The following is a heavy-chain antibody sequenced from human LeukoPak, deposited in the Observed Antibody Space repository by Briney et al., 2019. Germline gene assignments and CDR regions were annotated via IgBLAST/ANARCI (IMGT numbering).Heavy chain of an antibody. CDR1: GGSISSGDYY. V-gene: IGHV4-30-4*01. J-gene: IGHJ6*02. CDR2: IYYSGST. D-gene: IGHD2-2*01. CDR3: ARDRYCSSTSCHNPYGMDV. Sequence: PSETLSLTCTVSGGSISSGDYYWSWIRQPPGKGLEWIGYIYYSGSTYYNPSLKSRVTISVDTSKNQFSLKLSSVTAADTAVYYCARDRYCSSTSCHNPYGMDVRGQGTTVTVSS.